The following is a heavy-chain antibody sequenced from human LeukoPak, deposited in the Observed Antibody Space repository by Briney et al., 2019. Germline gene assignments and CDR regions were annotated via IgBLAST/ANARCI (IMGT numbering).Heavy chain of an antibody. CDR3: ARSRGFGQADL. D-gene: IGHD3-10*01. CDR2: IKQDGGEK. J-gene: IGHJ6*04. Sequence: PGGSPRLSCAASGFTFSGYWMSWLRQAPGKGLEWVANIKQDGGEKYYVDSVKGRFTISRDNAKNSLYLQMNSLRAEDTALYYWARSRGFGQADLWGKGTTVTVSS. V-gene: IGHV3-7*01. CDR1: GFTFSGYW.